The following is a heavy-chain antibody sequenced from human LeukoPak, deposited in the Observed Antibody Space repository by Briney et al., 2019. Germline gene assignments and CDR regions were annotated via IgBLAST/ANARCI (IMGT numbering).Heavy chain of an antibody. D-gene: IGHD2-21*02. Sequence: GGSLRLSCAASGFTFSRTSMHWVRQSPGKGLEWVAVISLDGGTKYYADSVKGRLTVSRDNSTKALYLQMNSLRTEDTAVYFCARGLTAIRGIEYSYYGMDVWGQGTTVTVSS. CDR1: GFTFSRTS. CDR3: ARGLTAIRGIEYSYYGMDV. J-gene: IGHJ6*02. CDR2: ISLDGGTK. V-gene: IGHV3-30-3*01.